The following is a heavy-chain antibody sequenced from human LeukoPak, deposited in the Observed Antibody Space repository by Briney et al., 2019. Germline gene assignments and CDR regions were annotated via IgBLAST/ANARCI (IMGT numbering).Heavy chain of an antibody. J-gene: IGHJ3*02. D-gene: IGHD3-22*01. CDR2: IVVGSGNT. Sequence: GASVKVSCKASGFTFTSSAMQWVRQARGQRLEWIGWIVVGSGNTNYAQKFQERVTITRDMSTSTAYMELSSLRSEDTAVYYCAADGGSGYFAFDIWGQGTMVTVSS. V-gene: IGHV1-58*02. CDR3: AADGGSGYFAFDI. CDR1: GFTFTSSA.